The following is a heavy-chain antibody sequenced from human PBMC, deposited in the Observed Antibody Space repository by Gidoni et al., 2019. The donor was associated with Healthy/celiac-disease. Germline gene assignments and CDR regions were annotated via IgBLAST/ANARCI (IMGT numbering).Heavy chain of an antibody. CDR1: GGSISRSSYY. D-gene: IGHD3-3*01. CDR2: IYYSGST. V-gene: IGHV4-39*07. J-gene: IGHJ4*02. CDR3: ARETLEDTTYYDFWSGYDYDY. Sequence: QLQLQESRPGLVKPSETLPLTCTVSGGSISRSSYYWGWIRQPPGKGLEWIGSIYYSGSTYYNPSLKSRVTISVDTSKNQFSLKLSSVTAADTAVYYCARETLEDTTYYDFWSGYDYDYWGQGTLVTVSS.